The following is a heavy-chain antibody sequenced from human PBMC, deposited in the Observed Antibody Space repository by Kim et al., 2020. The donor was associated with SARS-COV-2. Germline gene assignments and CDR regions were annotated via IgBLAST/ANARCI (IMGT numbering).Heavy chain of an antibody. Sequence: GGSLRLSCAASGFTFSDYYMSWIRQAPGKGLEWVSYISSSGSYTNYADSVKGRFTISRDNAKNSLYLQMNSLRAEDTAVYYCARDGGGGSWRRWFDPWGPGTLLSLS. D-gene: IGHD6-13*01. CDR2: ISSSGSYT. V-gene: IGHV3-11*06. CDR3: ARDGGGGSWRRWFDP. CDR1: GFTFSDYY. J-gene: IGHJ5*02.